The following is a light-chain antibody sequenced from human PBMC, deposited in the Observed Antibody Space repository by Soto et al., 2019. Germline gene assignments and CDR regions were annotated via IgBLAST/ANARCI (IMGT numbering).Light chain of an antibody. CDR2: GHN. CDR1: SSNIGAGYD. J-gene: IGLJ3*02. Sequence: QSALTQPPSVSGAPGQRVTISCTGSSSNIGAGYDVDWYQQFPGTAPKLLIYGHNTRPSGVPDRFSGSKSGTSASLAITALQADDEADYYCQAYDSSLSGSVFGGGTKLTVL. CDR3: QAYDSSLSGSV. V-gene: IGLV1-40*01.